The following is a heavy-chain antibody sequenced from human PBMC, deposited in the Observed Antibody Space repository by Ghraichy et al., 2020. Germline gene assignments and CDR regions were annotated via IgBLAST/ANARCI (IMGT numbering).Heavy chain of an antibody. CDR1: GGSVSSGSYY. D-gene: IGHD3-10*01. CDR3: AREQMVRGVSPPYYYYYGMDV. V-gene: IGHV4-61*01. J-gene: IGHJ6*02. Sequence: SETLSLTCTVSGGSVSSGSYYWSWIRQPPGKGLEWIGYIYYSGSTNYNPSLKSRVTISVDTSKNQFSLKLSSVTAADTAVYYCAREQMVRGVSPPYYYYYGMDVWGQGTTVTVSS. CDR2: IYYSGST.